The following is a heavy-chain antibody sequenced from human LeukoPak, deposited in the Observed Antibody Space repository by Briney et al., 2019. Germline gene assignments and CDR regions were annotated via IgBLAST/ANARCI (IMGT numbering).Heavy chain of an antibody. J-gene: IGHJ5*02. V-gene: IGHV1-69*06. Sequence: GSSVKVSCKASGGTFSSYAISWVRQAPGQGLEWMGGIIPIFGTANYAQKFQGRVTITADKSTSTAYMELSSLRSEDSAVYYCANIVVVVAATSKPYNCFDPWGQGTLVTVSS. D-gene: IGHD2-15*01. CDR3: ANIVVVVAATSKPYNCFDP. CDR2: IIPIFGTA. CDR1: GGTFSSYA.